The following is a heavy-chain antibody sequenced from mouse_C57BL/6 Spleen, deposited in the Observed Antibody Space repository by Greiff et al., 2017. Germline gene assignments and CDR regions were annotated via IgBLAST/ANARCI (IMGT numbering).Heavy chain of an antibody. V-gene: IGHV2-2*01. D-gene: IGHD2-4*01. J-gene: IGHJ4*01. CDR3: ARLYYDYDYYYAMDY. CDR2: IWSGGST. Sequence: QVQLKESGPGLVQPSQSLSITCTVSGFSLTSYGVHWVRQSPGKGLEWLGVIWSGGSTDYNAAFISRLSISKDNSKSQVFFKMNSLQADDTAIYYCARLYYDYDYYYAMDYWGQGTSVTVSS. CDR1: GFSLTSYG.